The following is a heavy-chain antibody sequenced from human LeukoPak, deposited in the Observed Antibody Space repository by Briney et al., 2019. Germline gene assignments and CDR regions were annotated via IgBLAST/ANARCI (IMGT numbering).Heavy chain of an antibody. CDR2: MNPNSGNT. CDR1: GYTFTSYG. V-gene: IGHV1-8*01. Sequence: GASVKVSCKVSGYTFTSYGINWVRQATGQGLEWMGWMNPNSGNTGYAQKFQGRVTITRNTSISTAYMELSSLRSEDTAVYYCARGSGVGIAAADYWGQGTLVTVSS. J-gene: IGHJ4*02. CDR3: ARGSGVGIAAADY. D-gene: IGHD6-13*01.